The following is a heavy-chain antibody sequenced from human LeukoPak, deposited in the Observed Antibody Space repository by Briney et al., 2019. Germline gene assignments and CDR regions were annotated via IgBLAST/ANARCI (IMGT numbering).Heavy chain of an antibody. D-gene: IGHD6-13*01. CDR3: AKEILSSSWSSGAFDI. V-gene: IGHV3-23*01. J-gene: IGHJ3*02. CDR2: IGSGGGST. CDR1: GFTFSSYA. Sequence: GGSLRLSCAASGFTFSSYAMSWVRQAPGKGLEWVSVIGSGGGSTYYADSVKGRFTISSDNSKNTLYLQMNSLRAEDTAIYYCAKEILSSSWSSGAFDIWGQGTMVTVSS.